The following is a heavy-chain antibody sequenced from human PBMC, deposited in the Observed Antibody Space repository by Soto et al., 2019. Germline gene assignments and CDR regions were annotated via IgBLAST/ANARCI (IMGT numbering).Heavy chain of an antibody. Sequence: SETLSLTCDVSGGSISKFYWAWIRKTAGNGLEWMGRVYATGTTDYNPSLRSRVAMSVDISKKTFSLRLRSVTGADSGVYYCVRDGSKSLRDWFDPWGQGILVTVSS. CDR3: VRDGSKSLRDWFDP. CDR2: VYATGTT. CDR1: GGSISKFY. V-gene: IGHV4-4*07. J-gene: IGHJ5*02.